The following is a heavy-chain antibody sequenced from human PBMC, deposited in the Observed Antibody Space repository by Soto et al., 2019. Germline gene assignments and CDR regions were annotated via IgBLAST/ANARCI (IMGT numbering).Heavy chain of an antibody. CDR3: ASLVVVPAAERWFEY. D-gene: IGHD2-2*01. Sequence: TSETLSLTCTVSGGSISSGGYYWSWIRQHPGKGLEWIGYIYYSGSTYYNPSLKSRVTISVDTSKNQFSLKLSSVTAADTAVYYCASLVVVPAAERWFEYWGQGTLVTVSS. V-gene: IGHV4-31*03. CDR1: GGSISSGGYY. CDR2: IYYSGST. J-gene: IGHJ4*02.